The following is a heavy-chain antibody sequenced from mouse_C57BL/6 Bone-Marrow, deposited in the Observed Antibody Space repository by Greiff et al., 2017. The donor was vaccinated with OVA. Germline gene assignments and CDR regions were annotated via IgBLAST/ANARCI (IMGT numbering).Heavy chain of an antibody. CDR1: GYTFTSYW. D-gene: IGHD3-3*01. V-gene: IGHV1-50*01. CDR3: AIGERGYYFDD. Sequence: QVHVKQPGAELVKPGASVKLSCKASGYTFTSYWMQWVKQRTGQGLEWIGEIDPSDSYTNYNQKFKGKATLTVATSSSTAYMQRSSLTSEDSAVYYSAIGERGYYFDDWGQGTTLTVSS. CDR2: IDPSDSYT. J-gene: IGHJ2*01.